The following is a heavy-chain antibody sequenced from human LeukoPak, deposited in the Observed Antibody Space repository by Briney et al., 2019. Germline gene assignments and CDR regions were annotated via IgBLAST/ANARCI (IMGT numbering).Heavy chain of an antibody. D-gene: IGHD3-22*01. CDR2: INPSGGST. CDR3: AQIRYYYDSSYI. Sequence: ASVKVSCKASGYTVTIYHMHWVRHAPGQGLEWMGVINPSGGSTRYAQKFQGRVTMTRDTSTSTVYMELSSLRSEDTAVYYCAQIRYYYDSSYIWGQGTMVTVSS. J-gene: IGHJ3*02. CDR1: GYTVTIYH. V-gene: IGHV1-46*01.